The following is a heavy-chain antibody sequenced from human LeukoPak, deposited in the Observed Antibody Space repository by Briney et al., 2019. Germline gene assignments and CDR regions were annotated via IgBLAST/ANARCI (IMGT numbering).Heavy chain of an antibody. V-gene: IGHV1-69*04. CDR3: ARDTITMIVVVIKYYYGMDV. Sequence: SVKVSCKASGYTFTDYYIQWVRQAPGQGLEWMGRIIPILGIANYAQKFQGRVTITADKSTSTAYMELSSLRSEDTAVYYCARDTITMIVVVIKYYYGMDVWGQGTTVTVSS. D-gene: IGHD3-22*01. CDR1: GYTFTDYY. CDR2: IIPILGIA. J-gene: IGHJ6*02.